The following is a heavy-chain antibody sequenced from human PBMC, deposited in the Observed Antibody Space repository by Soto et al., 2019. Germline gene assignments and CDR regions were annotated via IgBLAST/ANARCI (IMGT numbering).Heavy chain of an antibody. CDR2: IYFSGRT. CDR1: GGSVSGGSYY. J-gene: IGHJ6*02. D-gene: IGHD5-12*01. Sequence: SETLSLTCTVSGGSVSGGSYYWNWIRQPPGKGMEWIGYIYFSGRTNYNTSLKSRVTISIDTSKNQFSLKLSSVTAADTAVFYCARDMRDGYKVKRGYYYYYGMDVWGQGTTVTVSS. CDR3: ARDMRDGYKVKRGYYYYYGMDV. V-gene: IGHV4-61*01.